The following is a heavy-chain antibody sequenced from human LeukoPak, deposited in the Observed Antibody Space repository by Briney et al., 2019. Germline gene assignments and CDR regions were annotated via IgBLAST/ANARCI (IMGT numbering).Heavy chain of an antibody. J-gene: IGHJ4*02. Sequence: GGSLRLSCTASGFTFSSFSMNWVRQAPGKGLEWISYITSSSGTTYYADSVKGRFTISRDNAKNSLYLQMNSLRAEDTAVYFCARGDGSITIFGVGTNLPPLLDYWGQGTLVTVSS. CDR1: GFTFSSFS. CDR3: ARGDGSITIFGVGTNLPPLLDY. CDR2: ITSSSGTT. D-gene: IGHD3-3*01. V-gene: IGHV3-48*01.